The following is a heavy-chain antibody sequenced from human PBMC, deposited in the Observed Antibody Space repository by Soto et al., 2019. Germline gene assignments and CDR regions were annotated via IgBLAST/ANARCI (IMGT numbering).Heavy chain of an antibody. CDR3: ARYWHSYSLNYYRGMDV. V-gene: IGHV5-51*01. J-gene: IGHJ6*02. Sequence: LGESLKISCNGSGYNFATDWIGWVRQMPGKGLEWMGIIYPVDSDTRYSPSFQGQVTISADKSISTAYLQWSSLKASDTAMYYCARYWHSYSLNYYRGMDVWGQGTTVTVSS. CDR2: IYPVDSDT. CDR1: GYNFATDW. D-gene: IGHD5-18*01.